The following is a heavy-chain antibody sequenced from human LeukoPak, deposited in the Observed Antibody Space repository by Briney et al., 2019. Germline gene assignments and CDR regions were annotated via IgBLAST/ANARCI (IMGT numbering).Heavy chain of an antibody. J-gene: IGHJ4*02. CDR2: IYYSGST. V-gene: IGHV4-59*01. CDR1: GGSISSYY. Sequence: SETLSLTCTVSGGSISSYYWSWIRQPPGKGLEWIGYIYYSGSTNYSPSLRSRVTISVDTSKNEFSLKLRSVTAADTAEYYCARVTGYMIEDYFDYWGQGTLVTVSS. CDR3: ARVTGYMIEDYFDY. D-gene: IGHD3-22*01.